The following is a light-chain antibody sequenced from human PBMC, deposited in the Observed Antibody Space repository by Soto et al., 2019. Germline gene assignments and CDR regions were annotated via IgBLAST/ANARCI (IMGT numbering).Light chain of an antibody. CDR1: QSVSSN. CDR2: GAS. V-gene: IGKV3-15*01. J-gene: IGKJ5*01. Sequence: EIVMTQSPATLSVSPGERATLSCSASQSVSSNLAWYQQKPGQAPRLLIYGASTRATGIPARFSGSGSGTDFTLTISRLEPEDFAVYYCQQYGNSPITFGQGTRLEIK. CDR3: QQYGNSPIT.